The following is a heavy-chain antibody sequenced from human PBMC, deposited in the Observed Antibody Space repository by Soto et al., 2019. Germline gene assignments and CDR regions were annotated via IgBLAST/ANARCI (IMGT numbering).Heavy chain of an antibody. CDR2: LYYGRSA. Sequence: SETLSLTCAVSGDSISSYYCMWIRQPPGKGLECIGYLYYGRSANYNPSLKSRVTVSVDTSKNQFSLKVSSVTAADTAVYYCARLYGYCIGRSCHGHYAMDVWGQGTTVTVSS. CDR1: GDSISSYY. D-gene: IGHD2-15*01. CDR3: ARLYGYCIGRSCHGHYAMDV. V-gene: IGHV4-59*08. J-gene: IGHJ6*02.